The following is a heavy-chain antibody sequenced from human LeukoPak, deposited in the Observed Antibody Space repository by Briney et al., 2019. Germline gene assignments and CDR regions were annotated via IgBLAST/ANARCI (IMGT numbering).Heavy chain of an antibody. D-gene: IGHD3-22*01. J-gene: IGHJ1*01. CDR1: GGTFSSYA. Sequence: SVKVSCKASGGTFSSYAISWVRQAPGQGLEWMGGIIPIFGTANYAQKFQGRVTITADKSTSTAYMELSSLRSEDTAVYYCASSGYYYDSSGYPGAEYFQHWGQGTLVIVSS. CDR2: IIPIFGTA. V-gene: IGHV1-69*06. CDR3: ASSGYYYDSSGYPGAEYFQH.